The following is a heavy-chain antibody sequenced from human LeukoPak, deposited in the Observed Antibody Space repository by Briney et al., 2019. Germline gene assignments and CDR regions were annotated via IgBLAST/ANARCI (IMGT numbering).Heavy chain of an antibody. CDR1: GGSISGYY. D-gene: IGHD5-18*01. CDR3: ARGWDTGYGYYGMDV. V-gene: IGHV4-59*01. CDR2: IYDSGTT. J-gene: IGHJ6*02. Sequence: SETLSLTCTVSGGSISGYYLSWIRQSPGKGLEWIGYIYDSGTTNYNPSLKSRVIMSVDTSKTQVSLKVRSVTAADTAVYYCARGWDTGYGYYGMDVWGQGTTVTISS.